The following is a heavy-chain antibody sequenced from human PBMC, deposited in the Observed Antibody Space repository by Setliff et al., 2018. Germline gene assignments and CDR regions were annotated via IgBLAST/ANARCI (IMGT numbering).Heavy chain of an antibody. J-gene: IGHJ4*02. CDR3: ARLPNYVWGSPVDY. D-gene: IGHD3-16*01. CDR1: GPPSTNINYY. Sequence: PEETVTPPGESQGPPSTNINYYWGLIRQPLGKGLEWIGSIFYSGRTFYNPSLKSRVTISVDTSKNQFSLTLSSVTAADTAVYYCARLPNYVWGSPVDYWGQGTLVTVSS. V-gene: IGHV4-39*01. CDR2: IFYSGRT.